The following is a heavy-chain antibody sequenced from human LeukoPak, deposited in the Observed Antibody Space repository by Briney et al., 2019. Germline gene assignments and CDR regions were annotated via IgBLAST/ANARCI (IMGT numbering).Heavy chain of an antibody. D-gene: IGHD3-10*01. Sequence: QPGGSLRLSCAASGFTFSSYGMHWVRQAPGKGLEWVAFIRYDGSNKYYADSVKGRFTISRDNSKNTLYLQMNSLRAEDTAVYYCAKDALQSGTYPTLDYWGQGILVTVSS. CDR2: IRYDGSNK. CDR3: AKDALQSGTYPTLDY. V-gene: IGHV3-30*02. J-gene: IGHJ4*02. CDR1: GFTFSSYG.